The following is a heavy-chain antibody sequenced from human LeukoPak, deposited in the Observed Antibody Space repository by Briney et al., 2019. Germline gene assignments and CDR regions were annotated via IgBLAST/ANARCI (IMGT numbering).Heavy chain of an antibody. D-gene: IGHD6-13*01. CDR3: ATAPAAADSC. J-gene: IGHJ4*02. CDR2: INPYGGKK. Sequence: GGSLRLSCAASGFTFSAFWMTWVRQAQGRGLEWVANINPYGGKKTYVDSVKGRFTISRDNAKNSLYLQMSSLRAEDTAVYYCATAPAAADSCWGQGTLVAVSS. CDR1: GFTFSAFW. V-gene: IGHV3-7*01.